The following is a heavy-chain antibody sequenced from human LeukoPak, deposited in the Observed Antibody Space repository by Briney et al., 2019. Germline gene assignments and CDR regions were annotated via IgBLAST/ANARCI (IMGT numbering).Heavy chain of an antibody. V-gene: IGHV3-20*04. CDR1: GFTFDDYG. J-gene: IGHJ4*02. CDR3: ARATKPRGYSYGYEDY. Sequence: GGSLRLSCAASGFTFDDYGMSWVRQAPGKGLEWVSGINWNGGSTGYADSVKGRFTISRDNAKNSLYLQMNSLRAEGTALYYCARATKPRGYSYGYEDYWGQGTLVTVSS. CDR2: INWNGGST. D-gene: IGHD5-18*01.